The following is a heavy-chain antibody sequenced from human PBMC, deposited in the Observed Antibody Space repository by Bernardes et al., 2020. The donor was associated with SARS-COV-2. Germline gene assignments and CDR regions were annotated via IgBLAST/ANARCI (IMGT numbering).Heavy chain of an antibody. Sequence: GGSLRLSCTASGFTFSGYGMNWVRQAPGKGLEWLSYISTGSTLIYYGDSVKGRFTISRDNAKNSLFLQMNSLRAEDTAVYYCARDRYYYDSTGYTNWFDSWGQGTLVTVSS. D-gene: IGHD3-22*01. CDR1: GFTFSGYG. J-gene: IGHJ5*01. V-gene: IGHV3-48*01. CDR2: ISTGSTLI. CDR3: ARDRYYYDSTGYTNWFDS.